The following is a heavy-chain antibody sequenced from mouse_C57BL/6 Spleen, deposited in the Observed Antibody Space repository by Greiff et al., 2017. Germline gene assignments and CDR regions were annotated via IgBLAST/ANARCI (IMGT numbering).Heavy chain of an antibody. CDR1: GYAFTNYL. Sequence: QVQLQQSGAELVRPGTSVKVSCKASGYAFTNYLIEWVKQRPGQGLEWIGVINPGSGGTNYNEKFKGKATLTADKSSSTAYMQLSSLTSEDSAVYFCAREETTVEYYYAMDYWGQGTSVTVSS. CDR2: INPGSGGT. J-gene: IGHJ4*01. D-gene: IGHD1-1*01. V-gene: IGHV1-54*01. CDR3: AREETTVEYYYAMDY.